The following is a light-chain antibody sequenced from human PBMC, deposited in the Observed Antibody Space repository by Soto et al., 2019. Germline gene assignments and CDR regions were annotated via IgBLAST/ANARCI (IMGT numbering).Light chain of an antibody. J-gene: IGKJ1*01. Sequence: DIQMTQSPSTLSASVGDRVTITCRASESISDRLAWYQQKAGRAPEVLIYKASTLESGVPPRFSGNGSGTEFTLTISSLQPDDFATYYCQQYNGYRWTFGQGTKVDIK. CDR1: ESISDR. CDR2: KAS. CDR3: QQYNGYRWT. V-gene: IGKV1-5*03.